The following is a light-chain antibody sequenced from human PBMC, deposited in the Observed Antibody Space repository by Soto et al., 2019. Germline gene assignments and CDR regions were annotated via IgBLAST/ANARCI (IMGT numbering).Light chain of an antibody. V-gene: IGKV2-28*01. CDR3: MQALRTPYT. CDR1: QSLLHSDGYNY. J-gene: IGKJ2*01. Sequence: DIVMTQSPLSLPVTPGEPASITCRSSQSLLHSDGYNYLNWYLQKPGQSPQLLIYLASHRASGVPDRFSGSRSGTDFTLKISRVEAEDVGVYYCMQALRTPYTFGQGTNLEI. CDR2: LAS.